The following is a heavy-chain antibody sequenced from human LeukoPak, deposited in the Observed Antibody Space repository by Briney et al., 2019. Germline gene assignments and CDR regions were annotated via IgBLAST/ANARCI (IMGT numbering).Heavy chain of an antibody. CDR3: ARDRAYNRFDY. CDR2: IKEDGSAK. CDR1: GFTFSTSW. D-gene: IGHD5-24*01. Sequence: GGSVRLSCVDSGFTFSTSWMAWVRQAPGKGLEWLANIKEDGSAKNYVGSVRGRFTVSRDNAKKSVYLEMNSMRVEDTAVYYCARDRAYNRFDYWRQGKLVTVCS. J-gene: IGHJ4*02. V-gene: IGHV3-7*01.